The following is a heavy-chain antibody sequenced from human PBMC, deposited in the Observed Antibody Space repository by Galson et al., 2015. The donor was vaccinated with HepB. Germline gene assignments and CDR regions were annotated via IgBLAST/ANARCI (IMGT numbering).Heavy chain of an antibody. CDR3: ARTPPAKYYYYYMDV. CDR1: GYSFTSYW. Sequence: QSGAEVKKPGESLKISCKGSGYSFTSYWIGWVRQMPGKGLEWMGIIYPGDPDTRYSPSFQGQVTISADKSISTAYLQWSSLKASDTAMYYCARTPPAKYYYYYMDVWGKGTTVTVSS. CDR2: IYPGDPDT. J-gene: IGHJ6*03. V-gene: IGHV5-51*03. D-gene: IGHD6-25*01.